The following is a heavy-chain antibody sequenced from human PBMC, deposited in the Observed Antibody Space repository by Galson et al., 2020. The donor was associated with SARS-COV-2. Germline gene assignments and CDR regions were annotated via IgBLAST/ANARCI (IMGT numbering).Heavy chain of an antibody. CDR3: ARDYCSIPRWDRYYYYYDGIDV. CDR1: GFTFSDYY. J-gene: IGHJ6*02. Sequence: GGSLRISCAASGFTFSDYYMSWIRQAPGKGLEWVSYISSSSNTIYYADSVKGRFTISRDNAKNSLYLQMNSLRAEDTAIYYCARDYCSIPRWDRYYYYYDGIDVWGQGTTVTVSS. V-gene: IGHV3-11*01. D-gene: IGHD2-2*01. CDR2: ISSSSNTI.